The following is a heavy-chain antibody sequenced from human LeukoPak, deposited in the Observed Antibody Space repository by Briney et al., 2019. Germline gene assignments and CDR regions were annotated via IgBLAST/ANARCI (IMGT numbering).Heavy chain of an antibody. D-gene: IGHD3-22*01. Sequence: GGSLRLSCVASGFTFSSYWMHWVRQAPRKGLVGVSRINGDGRNINYADSVRGRFTISRDNAKNTLYLQMNTLRAEDTAVYYCARDDSSGLRIDYWGQGTLVTVSS. CDR2: INGDGRNI. V-gene: IGHV3-74*01. J-gene: IGHJ4*02. CDR3: ARDDSSGLRIDY. CDR1: GFTFSSYW.